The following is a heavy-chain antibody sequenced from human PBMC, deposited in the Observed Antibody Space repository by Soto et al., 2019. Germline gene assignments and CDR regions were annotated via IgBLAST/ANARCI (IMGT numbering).Heavy chain of an antibody. Sequence: EVQLLESGGGLVQPGGSLRLSCAASGVTFSTYAMNWVRQAPGKGLEWVATISDTGGGTFYAASVKGRFTISRDNSKNTLFLQMHSLRADDSAIYFCAIGRHKTSGSNTWFDPWGRGTLVTLSS. CDR3: AIGRHKTSGSNTWFDP. CDR1: GVTFSTYA. CDR2: ISDTGGGT. V-gene: IGHV3-23*01. D-gene: IGHD3-22*01. J-gene: IGHJ5*02.